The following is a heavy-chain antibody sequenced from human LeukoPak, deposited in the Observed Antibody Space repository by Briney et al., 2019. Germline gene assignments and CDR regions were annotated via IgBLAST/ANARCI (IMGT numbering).Heavy chain of an antibody. CDR3: ARAYGNFDY. J-gene: IGHJ4*02. CDR1: GFTFSTNA. CDR2: ISISGSSM. D-gene: IGHD3-10*01. Sequence: GGSLRLSCAASGFTFSTNAMSWVRQAPRKGLEWVSYISISGSSMYYADSVKGRFTISRDNAKNSLSLQMNSLRAEDTAVYYCARAYGNFDYWGQGTLVTVSS. V-gene: IGHV3-48*03.